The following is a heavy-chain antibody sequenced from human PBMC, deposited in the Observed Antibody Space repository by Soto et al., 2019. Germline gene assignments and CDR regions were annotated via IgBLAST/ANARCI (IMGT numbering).Heavy chain of an antibody. D-gene: IGHD3-9*01. V-gene: IGHV4-34*01. CDR1: GGSFSGYY. Sequence: QVQLQQWGAGPLRPLETLSLTCGVSGGSFSGYYWAWIRQSPGKGLEWIGEISDRGSINDNPSLKSRISISVDTSKNHYSLNLRSVTAADTAVYYCARESHDILTGPPWVWYFDLWGRGTLVTVSS. CDR3: ARESHDILTGPPWVWYFDL. J-gene: IGHJ2*01. CDR2: ISDRGSI.